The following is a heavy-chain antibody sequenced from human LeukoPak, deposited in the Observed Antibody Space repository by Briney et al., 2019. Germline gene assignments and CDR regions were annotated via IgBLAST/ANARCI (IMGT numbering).Heavy chain of an antibody. CDR3: ARGYSSGWYAFDI. D-gene: IGHD6-19*01. CDR2: ISYSGST. V-gene: IGHV4-59*01. CDR1: GGSISSYY. J-gene: IGHJ3*02. Sequence: SETLSLTCTVSGGSISSYYWSWIRQPPGKRLEWIGYISYSGSTNYNPSLKSRVTISVDTSKNQFSLKLSSVTAADTAVYYCARGYSSGWYAFDIWGQGTMVTVSS.